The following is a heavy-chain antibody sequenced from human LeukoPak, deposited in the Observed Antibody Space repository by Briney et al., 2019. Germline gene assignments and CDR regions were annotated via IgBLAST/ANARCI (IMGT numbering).Heavy chain of an antibody. CDR3: ARDQGKDAPMDV. CDR1: GFTFSAYV. J-gene: IGHJ6*02. D-gene: IGHD3-10*01. CDR2: ISYDGSNK. Sequence: GGSLRLSCAASGFTFSAYVMHWVRQAPGKGLEWVAVISYDGSNKNYADSVKGRFTISRDNSKNTLYLQMNSLRAEDTAVYYCARDQGKDAPMDVWGQGTTVTVSS. V-gene: IGHV3-30*03.